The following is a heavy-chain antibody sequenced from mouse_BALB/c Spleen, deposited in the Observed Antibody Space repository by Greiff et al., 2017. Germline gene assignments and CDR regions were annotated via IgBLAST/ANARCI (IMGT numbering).Heavy chain of an antibody. CDR1: GYTFTSYW. V-gene: IGHV1S81*02. J-gene: IGHJ4*01. CDR2: INPSNGRT. D-gene: IGHD1-2*01. CDR3: ARGDYGPNLRGAMDY. Sequence: QVQLQQPGAELVKPGASVKLSCKASGYTFTSYWMHWVKQRPGQGLEWIGEINPSNGRTNYNEKFKSKATLTVDKSSSTAYMQLSSLTSEDSAVYYCARGDYGPNLRGAMDYWGQGTSVTVSS.